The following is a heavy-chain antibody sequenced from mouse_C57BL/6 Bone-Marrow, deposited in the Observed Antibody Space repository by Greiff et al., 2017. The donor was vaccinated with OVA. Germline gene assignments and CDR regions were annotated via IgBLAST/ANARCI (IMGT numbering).Heavy chain of an antibody. CDR2: IDPETGGT. Sequence: QVQLQQSGAELVRPGASVTLSCKASGYTFTDYEMHWVKQTPVHGLEWIGAIDPETGGTAYNQKFKGKAILTADKSSSTAYMELRSLTSEDSAVYYCTRGYSNYYAMEYWGQGTSVTVSS. CDR1: GYTFTDYE. CDR3: TRGYSNYYAMEY. V-gene: IGHV1-15*01. J-gene: IGHJ4*01. D-gene: IGHD2-5*01.